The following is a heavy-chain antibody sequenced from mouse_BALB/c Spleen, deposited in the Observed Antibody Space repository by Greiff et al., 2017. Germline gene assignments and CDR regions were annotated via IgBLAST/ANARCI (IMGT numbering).Heavy chain of an antibody. CDR2: IRNKANGYTT. CDR1: GFTFTDYY. CDR3: SRDDYGPLYAMDY. Sequence: EVQGVESGGGLVQPGGSLRLSCATSGFTFTDYYMSWVRQPPGKALEWFGFIRNKANGYTTEYSASVKGRFTISRDNSQSILYLQMNTLRAEDSATYFYSRDDYGPLYAMDYWGQGTSVTVSS. D-gene: IGHD1-1*01. J-gene: IGHJ4*01. V-gene: IGHV7-3*02.